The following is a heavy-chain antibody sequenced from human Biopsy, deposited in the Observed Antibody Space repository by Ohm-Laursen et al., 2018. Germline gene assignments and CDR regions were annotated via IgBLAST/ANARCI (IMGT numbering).Heavy chain of an antibody. CDR2: ISCTGYT. J-gene: IGHJ4*02. CDR3: ARGSNDAGGLYFPR. V-gene: IGHV4-59*01. Sequence: TLSLTCTVSADSISSYYWGWIRQPPGKGLEWIGHISCTGYTSYNSSLKSRVTISVDTSRNHFSLRLSFLTAADTAVYYCARGSNDAGGLYFPRWGQGTLLTVSS. CDR1: ADSISSYY. D-gene: IGHD2/OR15-2a*01.